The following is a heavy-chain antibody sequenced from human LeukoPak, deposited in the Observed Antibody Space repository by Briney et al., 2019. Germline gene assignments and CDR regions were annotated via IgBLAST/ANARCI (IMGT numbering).Heavy chain of an antibody. CDR2: INPSGGST. CDR1: GYTFTSYY. CDR3: ARDASLGHCTGGVCYPDY. Sequence: ASVKVSCKASGYTFTSYYMHWVRQAPGQGLEWMGIINPSGGSTSYAQKFQGRVTMTRDTSTSTVYMELSSLRSEDTAVYYCARDASLGHCTGGVCYPDYWGQGTLVTVSS. D-gene: IGHD2-8*02. V-gene: IGHV1-46*01. J-gene: IGHJ4*02.